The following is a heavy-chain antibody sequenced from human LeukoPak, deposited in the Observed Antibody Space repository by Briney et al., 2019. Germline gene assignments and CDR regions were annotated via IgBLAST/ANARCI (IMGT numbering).Heavy chain of an antibody. D-gene: IGHD3-22*01. J-gene: IGHJ4*02. Sequence: GGSLRLSCAASGFTFSSYAMSWVRQAPGKGLEWVSAISGSGGSTYYADSVKGRFTISRDNSKNTLYLQMNSLRAEDTAVYYCAKSLPLYYYDSSGLTFDYWGQGTLVTVSS. CDR1: GFTFSSYA. CDR2: ISGSGGST. CDR3: AKSLPLYYYDSSGLTFDY. V-gene: IGHV3-23*01.